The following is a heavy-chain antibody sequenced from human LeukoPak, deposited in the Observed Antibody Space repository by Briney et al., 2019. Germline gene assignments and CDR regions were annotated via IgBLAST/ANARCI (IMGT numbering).Heavy chain of an antibody. J-gene: IGHJ2*01. CDR3: AREVMVVAATTFWYFDL. Sequence: GGSLRLSCAASGFTVSSNYMSWVRQAPGKGLEWVSVIYSGGSTYYADSVKGRFTISRDNAKNSLYLQMNSLRADDTAVYYCAREVMVVAATTFWYFDLWGRGTLVTVSS. CDR1: GFTVSSNY. V-gene: IGHV3-66*01. D-gene: IGHD2-15*01. CDR2: IYSGGST.